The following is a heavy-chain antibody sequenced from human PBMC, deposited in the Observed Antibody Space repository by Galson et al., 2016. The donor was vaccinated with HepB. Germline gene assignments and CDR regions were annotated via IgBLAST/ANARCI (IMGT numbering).Heavy chain of an antibody. V-gene: IGHV3-9*01. D-gene: IGHD3-16*01. CDR3: AKDTTKGWGSEDY. CDR1: GFTFDDYA. CDR2: ISWNSGGR. Sequence: SLRLSCAASGFTFDDYAMHWVRQAPGKGLEWVSGISWNSGGRDYADSVKGRFTISRDNAKNSLYLHMNSLGVEDTAMYFCAKDTTKGWGSEDYWGQGTLVTVSS. J-gene: IGHJ4*02.